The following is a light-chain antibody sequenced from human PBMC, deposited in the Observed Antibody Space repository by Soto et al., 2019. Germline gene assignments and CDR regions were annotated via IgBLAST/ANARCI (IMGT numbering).Light chain of an antibody. V-gene: IGKV3-20*01. Sequence: EIVLTQSPAILSLSPGERATLSCRASQSVSSNYLAWYQQKPGQAPSRLIYGASSRATGISDRFSGSGSGTDFTLTISRLEPEDFAVYYCQQYGSSPRTFGQGTKVDIK. CDR3: QQYGSSPRT. CDR2: GAS. J-gene: IGKJ1*01. CDR1: QSVSSNY.